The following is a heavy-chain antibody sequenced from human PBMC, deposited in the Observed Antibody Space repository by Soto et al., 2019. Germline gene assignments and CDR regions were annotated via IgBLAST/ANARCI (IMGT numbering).Heavy chain of an antibody. CDR3: ARVGVVPAAMVYYYYMDV. Sequence: ASVKVSCKASGYTFTSYGISWVRQAPGQGLEWMGWISAYNGNTNYAQKLQGRVTMTTDTSTSTAYMELRSLRSDDTAAYYCARVGVVPAAMVYYYYMDVWGKGTTVTVSS. CDR2: ISAYNGNT. CDR1: GYTFTSYG. D-gene: IGHD2-2*01. J-gene: IGHJ6*03. V-gene: IGHV1-18*01.